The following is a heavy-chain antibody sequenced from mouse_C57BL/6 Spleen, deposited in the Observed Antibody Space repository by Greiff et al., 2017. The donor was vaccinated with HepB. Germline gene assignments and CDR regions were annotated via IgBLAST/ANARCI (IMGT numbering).Heavy chain of an antibody. Sequence: EVHLVESGGGLVKPGGSLKLSCAASGFTFSSYAMSWVRQTPEKRLEWVATISDGGSYTYYPDNVKGRFTISRDNAKNNLYLQMSHLKSEDTAMYYCAPLTAQAPFMDYWGQGTSVTVSS. CDR2: ISDGGSYT. D-gene: IGHD3-2*02. V-gene: IGHV5-4*01. CDR3: APLTAQAPFMDY. J-gene: IGHJ4*01. CDR1: GFTFSSYA.